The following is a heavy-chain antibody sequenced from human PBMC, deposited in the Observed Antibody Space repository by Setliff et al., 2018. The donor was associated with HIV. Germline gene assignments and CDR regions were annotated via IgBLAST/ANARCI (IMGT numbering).Heavy chain of an antibody. V-gene: IGHV4-34*01. CDR3: VTSSSWSSRLNF. CDR2: TSHSGKT. CDR1: GGPLSGHY. D-gene: IGHD2-2*01. Sequence: SETLSLTCAVYGGPLSGHYWSWIRQPPGQGLEWIGETSHSGKTNYNPSLKSRVTISVDTSMNQFSLKLTSVTAADTAVYYCVTSSSWSSRLNFWGPGMLVTVSS. J-gene: IGHJ4*02.